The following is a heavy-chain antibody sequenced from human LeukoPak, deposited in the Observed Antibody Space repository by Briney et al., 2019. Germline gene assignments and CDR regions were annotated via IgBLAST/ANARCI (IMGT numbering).Heavy chain of an antibody. D-gene: IGHD3-3*01. CDR2: INHSRST. V-gene: IGHV4-34*01. CDR3: ARDGVVTMELDY. Sequence: SETLSLTCAVYGGSFSGYYWSWIRQPPGKGLEWIGEINHSRSTKYNPSLKSRVTISVDTSKNQFSLKLSSVTAADTAVYYCARDGVVTMELDYWGQGPWSPSPQ. CDR1: GGSFSGYY. J-gene: IGHJ4*02.